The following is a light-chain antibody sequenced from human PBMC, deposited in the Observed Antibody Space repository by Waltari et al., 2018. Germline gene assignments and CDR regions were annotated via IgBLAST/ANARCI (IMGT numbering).Light chain of an antibody. CDR1: SSDVGGYNY. J-gene: IGLJ3*02. Sequence: QSALTQPASVPGSPGQSITISCTGTSSDVGGYNYVSWYQQHPGKAPKLMIYDVRNRPSGVSNRFSGSKSGNMASLTISGLQAEDEADYYCSSYTSSSTLVFGGGTKLTVL. CDR3: SSYTSSSTLV. V-gene: IGLV2-14*01. CDR2: DVR.